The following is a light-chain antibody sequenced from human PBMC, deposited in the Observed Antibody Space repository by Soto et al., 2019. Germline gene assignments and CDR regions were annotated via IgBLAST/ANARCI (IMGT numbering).Light chain of an antibody. CDR2: GAS. CDR1: QSVSSNY. V-gene: IGKV3-20*01. CDR3: QQYGSSPPT. Sequence: EIVLTQSPGTLSLSPGERATLSCRASQSVSSNYLAWYQRKPGQAPRLLIYGASSRAIDIPNRFSGSGSGTDFTLTITRLEPEDFAVDYFQQYGSSPPTFGQGTKVEI. J-gene: IGKJ1*01.